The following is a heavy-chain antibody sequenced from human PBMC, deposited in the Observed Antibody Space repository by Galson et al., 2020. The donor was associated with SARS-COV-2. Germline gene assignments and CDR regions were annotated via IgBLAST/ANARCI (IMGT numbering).Heavy chain of an antibody. CDR3: AMDEGIRGDYYVRRDYGRNV. Sequence: GESLQTYCAASGFPFSTYSMNWVRLAPGKGLEWVSSIRTSSSYTYYVDSVKGRFSISRDNPRNSLYLQMNSLRAEDTAVYYCAMDEGIRGDYYVRRDYGRNVWGQGTTVTVSS. D-gene: IGHD3-10*02. V-gene: IGHV3-21*01. J-gene: IGHJ6*02. CDR2: IRTSSSYT. CDR1: GFPFSTYS.